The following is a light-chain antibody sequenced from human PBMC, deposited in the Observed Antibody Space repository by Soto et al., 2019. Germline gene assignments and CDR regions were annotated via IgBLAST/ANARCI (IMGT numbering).Light chain of an antibody. CDR2: KTS. V-gene: IGKV1-5*03. Sequence: DIQMTQSPSTLSASVGDRVTITCRASQSISSWLAWYQQKPGKAPKLLIYKTSNLESGVPSMFSGSGSGTEFSLTISSLQPDDFATYYCQHYKSFSLTFGGGTRVEVK. CDR1: QSISSW. CDR3: QHYKSFSLT. J-gene: IGKJ4*01.